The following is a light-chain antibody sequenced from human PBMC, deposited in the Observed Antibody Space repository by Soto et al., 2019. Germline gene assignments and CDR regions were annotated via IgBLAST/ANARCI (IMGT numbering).Light chain of an antibody. CDR1: SSDVGSYNL. CDR3: CSYAGSSTYVV. Sequence: QSALTQPASVSGSPGHSITISCTGTSSDVGSYNLVSWYQQHPGKAPKLMIYEGSKRPSGVSNRFSGSKSGNTASLTISGLQAEDEAEYYCCSYAGSSTYVVFGGGTKLTVL. J-gene: IGLJ2*01. V-gene: IGLV2-23*01. CDR2: EGS.